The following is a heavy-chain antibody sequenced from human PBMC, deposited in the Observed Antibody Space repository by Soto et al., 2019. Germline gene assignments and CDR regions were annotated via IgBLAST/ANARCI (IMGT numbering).Heavy chain of an antibody. D-gene: IGHD2-15*01. Sequence: EVHLVXSGGXLVKPGGSLXLSCAVSGFTFSSCTMNWVRQAPGKGLEWVSSISPSTSHIYYADSVKGRFTISRDNAKNSLFLQMNSLRAEDTAVYYCSGCSGGACHQNYGMDVWGQGTTVTVSS. CDR3: SGCSGGACHQNYGMDV. V-gene: IGHV3-21*01. J-gene: IGHJ6*02. CDR2: ISPSTSHI. CDR1: GFTFSSCT.